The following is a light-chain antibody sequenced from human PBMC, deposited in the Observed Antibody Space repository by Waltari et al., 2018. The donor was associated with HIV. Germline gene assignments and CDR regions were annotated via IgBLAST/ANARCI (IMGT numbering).Light chain of an antibody. CDR3: SSYPGSFPWV. V-gene: IGLV2-8*01. Sequence: QSALTQPPSASGSPGQSVTISCTGSSSDVGRYNYVSWYQQHPGKAPKLIIYEVTKRPSGVPDRFSGSKSGNTASLTVSGLRAEDEADYYCSSYPGSFPWVFG. J-gene: IGLJ3*02. CDR2: EVT. CDR1: SSDVGRYNY.